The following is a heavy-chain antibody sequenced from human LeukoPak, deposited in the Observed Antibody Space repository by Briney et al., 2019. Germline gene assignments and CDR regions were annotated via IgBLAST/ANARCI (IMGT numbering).Heavy chain of an antibody. J-gene: IGHJ4*02. V-gene: IGHV4-59*08. CDR1: GGSNY. Sequence: SETLSLTCTVSGGSNYWSWIRQPPGKGLEWIAYIHYSGSTNYNPSLKSRVTISIDTSKNQFSLKLNSVTAADTAVYYCARGLQWFGELDFDYWGQGTLVTVSS. CDR3: ARGLQWFGELDFDY. D-gene: IGHD3-10*01. CDR2: IHYSGST.